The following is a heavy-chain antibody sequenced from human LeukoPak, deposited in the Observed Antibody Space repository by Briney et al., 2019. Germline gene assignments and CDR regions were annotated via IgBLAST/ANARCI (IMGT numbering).Heavy chain of an antibody. CDR2: INSDGSST. CDR3: ARGYNDFWSGYIDY. V-gene: IGHV3-74*01. CDR1: RFTFSNYW. Sequence: PGGSLRLSCAASRFTFSNYWMHWVRQAPGKGLVWVSRINSDGSSTSYADSVKGRFTISRDSAKNTLYLQMNSLRVEDTAVYYCARGYNDFWSGYIDYWGQGSLVTVSS. D-gene: IGHD3-3*01. J-gene: IGHJ4*02.